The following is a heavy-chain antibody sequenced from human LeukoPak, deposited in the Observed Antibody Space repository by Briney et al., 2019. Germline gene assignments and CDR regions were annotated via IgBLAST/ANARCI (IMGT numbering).Heavy chain of an antibody. CDR2: ISSAGTT. CDR1: GFTVSSSY. V-gene: IGHV3-66*01. CDR3: ARELEAANTYYFDY. Sequence: GGSLSLSCAASGFTVSSSYMSWVRQAPGKGLEWVSIISSAGTTYYADSVKGRFTISRDNSKNTVYLQVNSLRDEDTAVYYCARELEAANTYYFDYWGQGTMVTVSS. J-gene: IGHJ4*02. D-gene: IGHD1-1*01.